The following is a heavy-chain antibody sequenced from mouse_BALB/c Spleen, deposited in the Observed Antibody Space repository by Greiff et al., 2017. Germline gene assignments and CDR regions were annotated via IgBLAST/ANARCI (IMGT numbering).Heavy chain of an antibody. CDR2: IDPANGNT. D-gene: IGHD1-1*01. Sequence: EVQGVESGAELVKPGASVKLSCTASGFNIKDTYMHWVKQRPEQGLEWIGRIDPANGNTKYDPKFQGKATITADTSSNTAYLQLSSLTSEDTAVYYCARGTTVDFDYWGQGTTLTVSS. J-gene: IGHJ2*01. V-gene: IGHV14-3*02. CDR3: ARGTTVDFDY. CDR1: GFNIKDTY.